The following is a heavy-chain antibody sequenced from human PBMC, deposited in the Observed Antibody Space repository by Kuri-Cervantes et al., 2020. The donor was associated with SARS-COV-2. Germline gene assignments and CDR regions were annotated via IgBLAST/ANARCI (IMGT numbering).Heavy chain of an antibody. CDR2: IYYSGST. J-gene: IGHJ4*02. Sequence: SETLSLTCTVSGGSISSYYWSWIRQPPGKGLEWIGYIYYSGSTNYNPSLKSRVTISVGTSKNQFSLKLSSVTAADTAVYYCARDGDLLWFGDWGQGTLVTVSS. V-gene: IGHV4-59*12. D-gene: IGHD3-10*01. CDR1: GGSISSYY. CDR3: ARDGDLLWFGD.